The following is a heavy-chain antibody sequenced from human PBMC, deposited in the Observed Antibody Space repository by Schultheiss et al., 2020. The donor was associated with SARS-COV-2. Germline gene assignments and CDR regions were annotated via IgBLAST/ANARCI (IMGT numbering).Heavy chain of an antibody. J-gene: IGHJ3*02. CDR3: ARGLVSRPYCSSTSCYRPHAFDI. CDR1: GGSISSYY. Sequence: SETLSLTCTVSGGSISSYYWSWIRQPPGKGLEWIGYIYYSGRTFYNPSLKSRVTISVDTSKNQFSLKLSSVTAADTAVYYCARGLVSRPYCSSTSCYRPHAFDIWGQGTMVTVSS. D-gene: IGHD2-2*01. CDR2: IYYSGRT. V-gene: IGHV4-59*12.